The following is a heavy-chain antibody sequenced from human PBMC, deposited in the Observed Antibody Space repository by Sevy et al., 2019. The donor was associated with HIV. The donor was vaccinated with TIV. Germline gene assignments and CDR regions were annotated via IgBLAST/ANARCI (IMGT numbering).Heavy chain of an antibody. D-gene: IGHD3-3*01. V-gene: IGHV3-48*02. CDR3: AREGYDFWSGCVDV. Sequence: GGSLRLSCAASGFTFSSYSMNWVRQAPGKGLEWVSYISSSSSSIYYADSVKGRFTISRDNAKNSLYRQMNSLRDEDTAVYYCAREGYDFWSGCVDVWGKGTTVTVSS. CDR1: GFTFSSYS. J-gene: IGHJ6*04. CDR2: ISSSSSSI.